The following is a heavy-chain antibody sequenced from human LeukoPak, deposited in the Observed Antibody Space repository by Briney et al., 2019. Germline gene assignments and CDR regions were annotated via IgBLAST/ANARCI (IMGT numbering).Heavy chain of an antibody. CDR3: ARPPSPEREAFDI. J-gene: IGHJ3*02. Sequence: GASVTVSCKASGYTFTGYYMHWVRQAPGQGLEWMGWINPNSGGTNYAQKFQGRVTMTRDTSISTAYMELSRLRSDDTAVYYCARPPSPEREAFDIWGQGTMVTVSS. V-gene: IGHV1-2*02. CDR2: INPNSGGT. CDR1: GYTFTGYY.